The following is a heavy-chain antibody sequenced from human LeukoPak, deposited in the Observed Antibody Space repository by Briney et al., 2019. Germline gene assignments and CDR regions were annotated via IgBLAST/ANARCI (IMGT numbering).Heavy chain of an antibody. D-gene: IGHD3-22*01. J-gene: IGHJ4*02. V-gene: IGHV4-59*01. CDR2: IYYSGTT. Sequence: SETLSLTCTDSGGSISTNSWIWIRQPPGKGLEWIGYIYYSGTTNYNPSLKSRVTISVDTSKNQFSLKLSSVTAADTAIYYCARGAYDSSCHYYYFDYWGQGTLVTVSS. CDR1: GGSISTNS. CDR3: ARGAYDSSCHYYYFDY.